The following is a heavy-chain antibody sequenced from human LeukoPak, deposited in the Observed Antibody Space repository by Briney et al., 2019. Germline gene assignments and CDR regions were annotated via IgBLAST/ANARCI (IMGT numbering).Heavy chain of an antibody. CDR2: LYTSGRV. J-gene: IGHJ4*02. CDR3: ARGQEGATALFDY. V-gene: IGHV4-4*09. Sequence: SETLSLTCTVSGGSITDCCWSWIRQPPGKALEWIGYLYTSGRVNYNPPLKSRVTISADTSTNQFSLRLSSVTAADTAVYYCARGQEGATALFDYWGQGTLVTVSS. CDR1: GGSITDCC. D-gene: IGHD1-26*01.